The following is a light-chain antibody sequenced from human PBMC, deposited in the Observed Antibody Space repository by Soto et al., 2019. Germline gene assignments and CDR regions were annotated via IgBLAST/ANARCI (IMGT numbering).Light chain of an antibody. CDR3: TSWTTSTTMI. CDR1: RSDIGAYNF. CDR2: DVN. V-gene: IGLV2-14*03. J-gene: IGLJ2*01. Sequence: QSALTQPASVSGSRGQSITISCTGTRSDIGAYNFVSWYQQHPGKAPKLILYDVNIRPSGVSYRFSGSKSGNTASLTISGLQAEDEADYYCTSWTTSTTMIFGGGTKLTVL.